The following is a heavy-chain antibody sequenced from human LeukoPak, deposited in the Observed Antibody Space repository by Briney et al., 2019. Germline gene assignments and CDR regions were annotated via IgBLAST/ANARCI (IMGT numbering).Heavy chain of an antibody. CDR1: GFTFSTYA. V-gene: IGHV3-23*01. Sequence: GGSLRLSCAASGFTFSTYAMSWIRQAPGKGLEWVSGISGGGASTYYADSVKGRFTISRDNSKNTLYLQMNSLRAEDTAVYYCARDIAVASKLNYWGQGTLVTVSS. CDR2: ISGGGAST. CDR3: ARDIAVASKLNY. D-gene: IGHD6-19*01. J-gene: IGHJ4*02.